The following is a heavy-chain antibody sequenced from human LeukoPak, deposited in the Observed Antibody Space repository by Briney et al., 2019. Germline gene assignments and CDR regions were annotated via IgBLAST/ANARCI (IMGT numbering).Heavy chain of an antibody. CDR3: ARGGPSGFAFDI. CDR1: GFIFSSYG. CDR2: VWFDGSDK. J-gene: IGHJ3*02. D-gene: IGHD1-14*01. Sequence: GRSLRLSCAASGFIFSSYGMHWVRHAPGKGLEWVAVVWFDGSDKYYADSVKGRFTISRDNSKNTLYLQINSLRAEDTAVYYCARGGPSGFAFDIWGQGTMVTVSS. V-gene: IGHV3-33*01.